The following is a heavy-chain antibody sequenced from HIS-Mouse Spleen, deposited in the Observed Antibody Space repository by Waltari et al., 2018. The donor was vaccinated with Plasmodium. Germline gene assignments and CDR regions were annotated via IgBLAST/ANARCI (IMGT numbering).Heavy chain of an antibody. J-gene: IGHJ1*01. CDR2: INPNSGGT. CDR3: ARVLGYKAAAGTFVEYFQH. CDR1: GYTFTGYS. V-gene: IGHV1-2*02. D-gene: IGHD6-13*01. Sequence: QVQLVQSGAQLKKPGPSVKFSRKASGYTFTGYSMHGVRQHSEHGPEWVGWINPNSGGTNYAQKFQGRVTMTRDTSISTAYMELSRLRSDDTAVYYCARVLGYKAAAGTFVEYFQHWGQGTLVTVSS.